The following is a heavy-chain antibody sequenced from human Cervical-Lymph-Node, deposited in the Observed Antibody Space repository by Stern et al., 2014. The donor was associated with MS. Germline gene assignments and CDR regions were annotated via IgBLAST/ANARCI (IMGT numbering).Heavy chain of an antibody. J-gene: IGHJ4*02. CDR1: GGSISSGDYY. CDR2: IYYSGIT. D-gene: IGHD4-17*01. CDR3: AREYDYGMWFDY. Sequence: QVQLQESGPGLVKPSKTLSLTCTVSGGSISSGDYYWSWIRQPPGKGLEWIGYIYYSGITYYNPSLKSRVTISVDTSKNQFSRKLSSVTAADTAVYYCAREYDYGMWFDYWGQGTLVTVSS. V-gene: IGHV4-30-4*01.